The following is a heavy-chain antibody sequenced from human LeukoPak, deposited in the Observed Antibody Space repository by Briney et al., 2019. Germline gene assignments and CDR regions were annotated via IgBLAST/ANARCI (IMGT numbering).Heavy chain of an antibody. CDR2: IRPIADTT. J-gene: IGHJ3*02. CDR3: ARDVPYCGGNCHDAFDI. D-gene: IGHD2-21*02. CDR1: GYTFTSYY. Sequence: ASVKVSCKASGYTFTSYYMHWVRQAPGLGLEWMGIIRPIADTTTYSQKFQGRVTMTRDMSTSTVYMELSSLRSEDTALYYCARDVPYCGGNCHDAFDIWGQGTKVTVPS. V-gene: IGHV1-46*01.